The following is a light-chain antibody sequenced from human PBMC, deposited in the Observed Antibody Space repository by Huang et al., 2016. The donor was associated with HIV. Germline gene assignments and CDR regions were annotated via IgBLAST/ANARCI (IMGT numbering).Light chain of an antibody. V-gene: IGKV4-1*01. J-gene: IGKJ1*01. CDR2: WAS. Sequence: DIIMSQSPDSLTVSLGERATLNCRSSQSVYASSTSKNYMAWLQQKQGQPPRLLLLWASSREVGVPDRFSGSGSGTHFTLTIANLQPEDAAIYYCQQYYSSPQTFGQGTRV. CDR3: QQYYSSPQT. CDR1: QSVYASSTSKNY.